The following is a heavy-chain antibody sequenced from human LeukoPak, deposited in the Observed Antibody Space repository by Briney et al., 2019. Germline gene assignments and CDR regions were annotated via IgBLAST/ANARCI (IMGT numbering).Heavy chain of an antibody. D-gene: IGHD5-18*01. Sequence: SETPSLTCTVSGVSISSYYWSWIRQPPGKGLEWIGYIYYSGSTNYNPSLKGRVTISVDTSKNQFSLKLSSVTAADTAVYYCARISSGYYYYYGMDVWGQGTTVTVSS. V-gene: IGHV4-59*12. CDR1: GVSISSYY. CDR3: ARISSGYYYYYGMDV. CDR2: IYYSGST. J-gene: IGHJ6*02.